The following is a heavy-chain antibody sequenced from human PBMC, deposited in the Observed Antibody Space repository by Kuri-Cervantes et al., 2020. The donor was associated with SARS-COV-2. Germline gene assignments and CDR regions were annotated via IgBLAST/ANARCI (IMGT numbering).Heavy chain of an antibody. D-gene: IGHD6-6*01. Sequence: SGPTLVKPTQTFTLTCTFSGFSLTTGAMCVSWIRQPPGKALEWLARIDWDDDKYYSTSLKTRLTISKDTSKNQVVLIMTNMDPVDTATYYCARSTNPSSSGNWFDPWGQGTLVTVSS. CDR2: IDWDDDK. CDR1: GFSLTTGAMC. V-gene: IGHV2-70*11. CDR3: ARSTNPSSSGNWFDP. J-gene: IGHJ5*02.